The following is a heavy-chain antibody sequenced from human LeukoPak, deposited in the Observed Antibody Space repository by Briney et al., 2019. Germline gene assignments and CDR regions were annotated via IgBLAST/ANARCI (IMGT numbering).Heavy chain of an antibody. J-gene: IGHJ4*02. CDR1: GDSIRRGYY. D-gene: IGHD3-22*01. Sequence: SETLSLTCTVSGDSIRRGYYWGWIRQTPGKGLQWIGSIYHSGGTYYEPSLKRRVTISVDTSRNQFSLKMSSVTAADTAVFYCARAVELYYDNSGYYSDPYFDYWGQGTLVTVSS. V-gene: IGHV4-38-2*02. CDR3: ARAVELYYDNSGYYSDPYFDY. CDR2: IYHSGGT.